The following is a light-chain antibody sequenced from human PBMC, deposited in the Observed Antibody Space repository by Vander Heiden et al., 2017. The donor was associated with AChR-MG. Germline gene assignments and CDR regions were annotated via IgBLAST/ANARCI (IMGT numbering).Light chain of an antibody. Sequence: IRMTQSPSSLSASTGDRVTFTCRASPGIGSYLAWYQQNPGKAPKLLIYAASTLQSGVPSRFSGSGSGTDFTLTISCLQSEDFATYFCEQYYTYPYTFGQGTKLEIK. CDR3: EQYYTYPYT. V-gene: IGKV1-8*01. J-gene: IGKJ2*01. CDR1: PGIGSY. CDR2: AAS.